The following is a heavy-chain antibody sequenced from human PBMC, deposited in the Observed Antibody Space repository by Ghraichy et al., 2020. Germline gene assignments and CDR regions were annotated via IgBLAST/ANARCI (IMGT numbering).Heavy chain of an antibody. J-gene: IGHJ2*01. V-gene: IGHV3-23*01. D-gene: IGHD6-19*01. CDR3: AKGNQYSSGWYPSDRVHFDL. Sequence: GGSLRLSCAASGFTFSSYAMSWVRQAPGKGLEWVSAISGSGGSTYYADSVKGRFTISRDNSKNTLYLQMNSLRAEDTAVYYCAKGNQYSSGWYPSDRVHFDLWGRGTLVTVSS. CDR2: ISGSGGST. CDR1: GFTFSSYA.